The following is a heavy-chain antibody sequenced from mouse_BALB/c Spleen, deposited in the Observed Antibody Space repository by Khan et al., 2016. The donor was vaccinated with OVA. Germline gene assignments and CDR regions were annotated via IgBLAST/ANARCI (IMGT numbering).Heavy chain of an antibody. Sequence: VELVESGAELAKPWASVKMSCKASGYTFTSYWMHWIKQRPGQGLEWIGYINPTSGYTDYTQKFKKKATLTADKSSRAAYMQLNSLTSDDSAVYYGTGDRIDYWGQGTTRRVS. CDR2: INPTSGYT. J-gene: IGHJ2*01. CDR3: TGDRIDY. CDR1: GYTFTSYW. V-gene: IGHV1-7*01.